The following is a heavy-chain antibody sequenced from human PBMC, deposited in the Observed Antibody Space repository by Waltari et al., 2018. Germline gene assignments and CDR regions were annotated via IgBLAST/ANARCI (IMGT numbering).Heavy chain of an antibody. CDR2: ISGSGGTT. CDR1: GFTFATSG. D-gene: IGHD1-26*01. V-gene: IGHV3-23*04. Sequence: EVRLVESGGGLVQRGGSLRRSCAASGFTFATSGMSWVRHATGKGLECVSSISGSGGTTYYADSVNGRFTMSKDFSKNTLFLQMNSVRVDDTADYYCAKSSGSYYEVFDRWGRGTLVTVSS. CDR3: AKSSGSYYEVFDR. J-gene: IGHJ4*02.